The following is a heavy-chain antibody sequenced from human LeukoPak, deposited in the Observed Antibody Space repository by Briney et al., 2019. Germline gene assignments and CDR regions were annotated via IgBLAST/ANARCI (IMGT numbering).Heavy chain of an antibody. D-gene: IGHD1-1*01. CDR2: IFYSGIT. Sequence: SETLSLTCAVYGGSFSGYYWSWIRQPPGKGLEWIGSIFYSGITYYNPSLKSRVTISVDTSKNQFSLKLSSVTAADTAVYYCATRLPLGYFDPWGQGTLVTVSS. V-gene: IGHV4-34*12. CDR3: ATRLPLGYFDP. CDR1: GGSFSGYY. J-gene: IGHJ5*02.